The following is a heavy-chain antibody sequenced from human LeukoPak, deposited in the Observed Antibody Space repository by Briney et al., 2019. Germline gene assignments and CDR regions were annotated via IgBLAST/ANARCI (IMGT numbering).Heavy chain of an antibody. CDR3: AREKGIIVGVLDY. D-gene: IGHD2-2*01. Sequence: GGSLRLSCAASGFTFSTYSMNWVRQAPGKGLEWVSYISSSGSPIYYADSMKGRFTISRDNAKNSLYLQMNSLRAEDTAVYYCAREKGIIVGVLDYWGQGTLVTVSS. J-gene: IGHJ4*02. CDR1: GFTFSTYS. V-gene: IGHV3-48*04. CDR2: ISSSGSPI.